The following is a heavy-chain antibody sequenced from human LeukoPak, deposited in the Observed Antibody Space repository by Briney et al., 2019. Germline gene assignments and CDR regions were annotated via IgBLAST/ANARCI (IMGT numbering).Heavy chain of an antibody. V-gene: IGHV4-39*01. J-gene: IGHJ4*02. D-gene: IGHD4-17*01. CDR1: GGSISSSSYY. CDR3: ARHSRDYGDFRIDY. CDR2: IYYSGST. Sequence: KSSETLSLTCTVSGGSISSSSYYWGWIRQPPGKGLEWIGSIYYSGSTYYNPSLKSRVTISVDTSKNQFSLKLSSVTAADTAVYYCARHSRDYGDFRIDYWGQGTLVTVSS.